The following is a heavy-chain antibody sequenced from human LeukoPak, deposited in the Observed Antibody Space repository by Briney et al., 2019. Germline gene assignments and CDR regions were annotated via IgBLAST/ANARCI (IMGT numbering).Heavy chain of an antibody. J-gene: IGHJ4*02. CDR2: IIPIFGTA. D-gene: IGHD5-18*01. CDR1: GGTFSSYA. V-gene: IGHV1-69*05. CDR3: ARDRGYSYGYN. Sequence: SVKLSCTASGGTFSSYAISWVRQAPGQGLEWMGRIIPIFGTANYAQKFQGRVTITTDESTSTAYMELSSLRSEDTAVDYCARDRGYSYGYNWGQGTLVTVSS.